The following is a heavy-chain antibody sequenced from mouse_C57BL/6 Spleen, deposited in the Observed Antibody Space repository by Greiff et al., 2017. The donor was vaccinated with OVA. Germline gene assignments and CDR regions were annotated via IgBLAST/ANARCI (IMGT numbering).Heavy chain of an antibody. Sequence: VQLQQSGAELVRPGTSVKVSCKASGYAFTNYLIEWVKQRPGQGLEWIGVINPGSGGTNYNEKFKGKATLTADKSSSTAYMQLSSLTSEDSAVYVCARGQGIGYYFDYWGQGTTLTVSS. CDR1: GYAFTNYL. D-gene: IGHD3-3*01. J-gene: IGHJ2*01. CDR3: ARGQGIGYYFDY. V-gene: IGHV1-54*01. CDR2: INPGSGGT.